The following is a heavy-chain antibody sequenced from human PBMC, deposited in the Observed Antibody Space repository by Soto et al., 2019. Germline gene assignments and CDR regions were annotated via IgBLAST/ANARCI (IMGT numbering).Heavy chain of an antibody. CDR3: AKDGDTSGYFFFDY. Sequence: GGSLRLSCAASGFTFSTYAMCWVRQAPGRGLEWVSAIIGSGGSTYYADSVKGRFTISRDNSKNTLYLQVNNLRAEDTAVYYCAKDGDTSGYFFFDYCGRGTLVTVSS. D-gene: IGHD3-22*01. CDR1: GFTFSTYA. V-gene: IGHV3-23*01. J-gene: IGHJ4*02. CDR2: IIGSGGST.